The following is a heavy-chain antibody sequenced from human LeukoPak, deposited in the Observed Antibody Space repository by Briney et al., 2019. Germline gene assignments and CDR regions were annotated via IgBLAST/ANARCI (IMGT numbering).Heavy chain of an antibody. CDR1: GFTFSTYA. D-gene: IGHD6-19*01. CDR3: AKDARWLAPGTFDI. Sequence: GSLRLSSAASGFTFSTYAMNSVRQTPGKGLNWVSGISVSGDSTFYADSVKGRFTISRDNSKKTLYLQMNSLRSDDTSVYYCAKDARWLAPGTFDIWGQGTMVTV. CDR2: ISVSGDST. V-gene: IGHV3-23*01. J-gene: IGHJ3*02.